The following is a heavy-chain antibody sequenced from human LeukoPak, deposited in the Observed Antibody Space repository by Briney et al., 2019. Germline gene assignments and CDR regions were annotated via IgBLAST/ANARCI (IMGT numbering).Heavy chain of an antibody. Sequence: KTSETLSLTCTVSGASISSGTYSWSWIRQPPGEGLEWIGYIYHTGSTYYNPSLKGRVTISVDRSKNQFSLNLNFVTAADTALYYCARGDGSGSGRWFDPWGQGTLITVPS. V-gene: IGHV4-30-2*01. CDR3: ARGDGSGSGRWFDP. J-gene: IGHJ5*02. CDR1: GASISSGTYS. CDR2: IYHTGST. D-gene: IGHD3-10*01.